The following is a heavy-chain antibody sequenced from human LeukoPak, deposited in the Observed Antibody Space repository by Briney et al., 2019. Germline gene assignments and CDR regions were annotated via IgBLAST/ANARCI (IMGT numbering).Heavy chain of an antibody. Sequence: GGSLRLSCAASGFTFSSYGMHWVRQAPGKGLEWVAVISYDGSNKYYADSVKGRFTISRDNSKNTLYLQMNSLRAEDTAVYYCARDWDSYGPWTYYFDYWGQGTLVTVSS. J-gene: IGHJ4*02. D-gene: IGHD5-18*01. CDR1: GFTFSSYG. CDR2: ISYDGSNK. V-gene: IGHV3-30*03. CDR3: ARDWDSYGPWTYYFDY.